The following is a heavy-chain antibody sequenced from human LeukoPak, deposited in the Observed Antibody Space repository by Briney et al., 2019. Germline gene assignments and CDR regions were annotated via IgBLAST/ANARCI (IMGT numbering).Heavy chain of an antibody. CDR3: AKDIRYYYDSSGYWFDY. CDR1: GFTFSDYY. D-gene: IGHD3-22*01. V-gene: IGHV3-11*01. CDR2: ISSSGSTI. J-gene: IGHJ4*02. Sequence: GGSLRLSCAASGFTFSDYYMSWIRQAPGKGLEWVSYISSSGSTIYYADSVKGRFTISRDNAKNSLYLQMNSLRAEDTAIYYCAKDIRYYYDSSGYWFDYWGQGTLVTVSS.